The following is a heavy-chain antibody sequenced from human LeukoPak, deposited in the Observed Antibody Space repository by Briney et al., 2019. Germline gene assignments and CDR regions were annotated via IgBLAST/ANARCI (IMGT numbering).Heavy chain of an antibody. Sequence: SGGSLRLSCAASGFTFSSYGMHWVRQAPGKGLEWVAVIWYDGSNKYYADSVKGRFTISRDNSKNTLYLQMNSLRAEDTAVYYCARDPKMAPFDYWGQGTLVTVSS. CDR2: IWYDGSNK. CDR3: ARDPKMAPFDY. J-gene: IGHJ4*02. V-gene: IGHV3-33*01. D-gene: IGHD5-24*01. CDR1: GFTFSSYG.